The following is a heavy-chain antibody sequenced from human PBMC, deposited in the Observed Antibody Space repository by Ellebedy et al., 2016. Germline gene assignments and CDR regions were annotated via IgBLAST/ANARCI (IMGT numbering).Heavy chain of an antibody. J-gene: IGHJ4*02. Sequence: GSLRLXXTVSGGSISSRNWWSWVRQPPGKGLEWIGEISHSGSTNYNPSLKSRLTISVDKSKNQFSLRLSSVTVADTAIYYCVKEGGDGYNFDYWGQGTLVTVSS. CDR3: VKEGGDGYNFDY. D-gene: IGHD5-24*01. CDR1: GGSISSRNW. CDR2: ISHSGST. V-gene: IGHV4-4*02.